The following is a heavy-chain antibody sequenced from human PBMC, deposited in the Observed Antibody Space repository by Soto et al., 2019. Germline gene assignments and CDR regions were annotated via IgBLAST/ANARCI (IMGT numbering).Heavy chain of an antibody. CDR2: IISSGGSK. V-gene: IGHV3-23*01. CDR3: AKAEGSSDVSEHSHH. CDR1: GFTFSTYA. D-gene: IGHD6-13*01. Sequence: EVQLLESGGGLVQPGGSLRLSCAASGFTFSTYAMHWVRQAPGKGLEWVSLIISSGGSKYYADSVKGRFTISRDNSKKRLYLQVNCLRADDTAVYYCAKAEGSSDVSEHSHHWGQGTLVTVSS. J-gene: IGHJ1*01.